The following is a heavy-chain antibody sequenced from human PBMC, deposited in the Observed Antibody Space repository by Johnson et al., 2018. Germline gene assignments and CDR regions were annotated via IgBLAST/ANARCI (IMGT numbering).Heavy chain of an antibody. D-gene: IGHD5-24*01. CDR3: ARHGGDGYNYYYYYYMDV. CDR2: IYSGGST. Sequence: VQLWESGGGLVQPGGSLRVSCAASGFTVSGNYMSWVRQAPGKGLEWVSIIYSGGSTYYADSVKGRFTISRDNSKNTLYLQMKRLRAEDTAVYYCARHGGDGYNYYYYYYMDVWGKGTTVTVSS. V-gene: IGHV3-66*02. CDR1: GFTVSGNY. J-gene: IGHJ6*03.